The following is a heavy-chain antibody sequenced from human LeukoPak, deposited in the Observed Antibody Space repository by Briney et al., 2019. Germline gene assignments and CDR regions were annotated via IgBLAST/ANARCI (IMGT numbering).Heavy chain of an antibody. J-gene: IGHJ2*01. CDR2: IIPIFGTA. Sequence: GASVKVSCKASGGTFSSYAISWVRQAPGQGLEWMGGIIPIFGTANYAQKFQGGVTITADESTSTAYMELSSLRSEDTAVYYCARDRGRKQADWGSCFDLWGRGTLVTVSS. CDR3: ARDRGRKQADWGSCFDL. CDR1: GGTFSSYA. D-gene: IGHD7-27*01. V-gene: IGHV1-69*13.